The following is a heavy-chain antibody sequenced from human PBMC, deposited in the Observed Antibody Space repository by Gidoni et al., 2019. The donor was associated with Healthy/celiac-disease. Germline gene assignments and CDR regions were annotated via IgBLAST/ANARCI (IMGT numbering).Heavy chain of an antibody. V-gene: IGHV4-34*01. CDR3: ARSGPSIVLMVYGYFDY. CDR2: INHSGST. J-gene: IGHJ4*02. D-gene: IGHD2-8*01. Sequence: QVQLQQWGAGLLKPSETLSLTCAVYGGSFSGYYWSWIRQPPGKGLEWIGEINHSGSTNYNPSLKSRVTISVDTSKNQFSLKLSSVTAADTAVYYCARSGPSIVLMVYGYFDYWGQGTLVTVSS. CDR1: GGSFSGYY.